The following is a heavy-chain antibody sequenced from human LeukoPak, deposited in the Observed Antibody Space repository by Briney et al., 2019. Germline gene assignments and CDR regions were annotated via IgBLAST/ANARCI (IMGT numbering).Heavy chain of an antibody. CDR2: ISSSSSYI. D-gene: IGHD3-3*01. CDR1: GFTFSSYS. Sequence: PGGSLRLSCAASGFTFSSYSMTWVRQAPGKGLEWVSSISSSSSYIYYADSVKGRFTISRDNAKNSLYLQMNSLRAEDTAVYYCARDSVFGVVINLFDYWGQGTLVTVSS. J-gene: IGHJ4*02. CDR3: ARDSVFGVVINLFDY. V-gene: IGHV3-21*01.